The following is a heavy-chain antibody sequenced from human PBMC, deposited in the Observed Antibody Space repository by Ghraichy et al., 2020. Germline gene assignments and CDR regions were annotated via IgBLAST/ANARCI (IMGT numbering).Heavy chain of an antibody. CDR3: AKRGGPGYVPDDIVVVPAPGPHYFDY. CDR2: ISGSGGST. Sequence: GGSLRLSCAASGFTFSSYAMSWVRQAPGKGLEWVSAISGSGGSTYYADSVKGRFTISRDNSKNTLYLQMNSLRAEDTAIYYCAKRGGPGYVPDDIVVVPAPGPHYFDYWGQGTLVTVSS. V-gene: IGHV3-23*01. CDR1: GFTFSSYA. D-gene: IGHD2-2*01. J-gene: IGHJ4*02.